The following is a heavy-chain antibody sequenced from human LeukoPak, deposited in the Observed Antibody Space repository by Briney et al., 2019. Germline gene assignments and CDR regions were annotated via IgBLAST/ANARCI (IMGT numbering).Heavy chain of an antibody. CDR1: GYTFTSYG. Sequence: ASVKVSCKASGYTFTSYGISWVRQAPGQGLEWMGWISAYNGNTNYAQKLQGRVTMTTDTSTSTAYMELRSLRSDDTAVYYCARDILLWFGELLEGPYYFDYWGRGTLVTVSS. CDR2: ISAYNGNT. CDR3: ARDILLWFGELLEGPYYFDY. J-gene: IGHJ4*02. D-gene: IGHD3-10*01. V-gene: IGHV1-18*01.